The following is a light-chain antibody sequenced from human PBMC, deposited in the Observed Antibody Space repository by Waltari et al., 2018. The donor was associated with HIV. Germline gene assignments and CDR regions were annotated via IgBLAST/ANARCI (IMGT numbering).Light chain of an antibody. V-gene: IGKV1-39*01. J-gene: IGKJ5*01. CDR3: QQSYSTPT. Sequence: DFQMTQSPSSLSAYVGDRVTITCRASQSINSYLNWYQQKPGKAPKLLIYAASSLQSGVPSKCSGSGAGTECTLTISSLQPADFATYYCQQSYSTPTFGQGTGLGI. CDR1: QSINSY. CDR2: AAS.